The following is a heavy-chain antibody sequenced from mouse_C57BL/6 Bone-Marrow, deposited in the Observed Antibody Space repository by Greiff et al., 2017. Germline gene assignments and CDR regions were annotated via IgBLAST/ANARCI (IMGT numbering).Heavy chain of an antibody. CDR1: GYAFSSSW. CDR3: ARSDLLWIFAY. CDR2: IYPGDGDT. J-gene: IGHJ3*01. V-gene: IGHV1-82*01. Sequence: VKLQESGPELVKPGASVKISCKASGYAFSSSWMNWVKQRPGKGLEWIGRIYPGDGDTNYNGKFKGKATLTADKSSSTAYMQLSSLTSEDSAVYFCARSDLLWIFAYWGQGTLVTVSA. D-gene: IGHD2-1*01.